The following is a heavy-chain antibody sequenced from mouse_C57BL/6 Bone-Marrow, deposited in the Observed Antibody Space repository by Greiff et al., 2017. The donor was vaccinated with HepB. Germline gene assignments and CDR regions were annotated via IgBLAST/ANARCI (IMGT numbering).Heavy chain of an antibody. V-gene: IGHV7-1*01. CDR2: SRNKANDYTT. J-gene: IGHJ4*01. CDR1: GFTFSDFY. Sequence: EVKVVESGGGLVQSGRSLRLSCATSGFTFSDFYMEWVRQAPGKGLEWIAASRNKANDYTTEYSASVKGRFIVSRDTSQSILYLQMNALRAEDTAIYYCARDALYDYDGGAYYAMDYWGQGTSVTVSS. D-gene: IGHD2-4*01. CDR3: ARDALYDYDGGAYYAMDY.